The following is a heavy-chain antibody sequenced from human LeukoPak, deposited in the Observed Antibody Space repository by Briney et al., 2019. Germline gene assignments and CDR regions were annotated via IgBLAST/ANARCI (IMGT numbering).Heavy chain of an antibody. D-gene: IGHD2-15*01. V-gene: IGHV3-23*01. J-gene: IGHJ4*02. Sequence: PGGSLRLSCAASGFTFSSYAMRWVRQTPGKGLEWVSAISGSGVSTYYADSVKGRFTISRDNSRNTLYLQMNSLRAEDTAVYYCAKSRAGWPADYWGQGTLVTVSS. CDR3: AKSRAGWPADY. CDR2: ISGSGVST. CDR1: GFTFSSYA.